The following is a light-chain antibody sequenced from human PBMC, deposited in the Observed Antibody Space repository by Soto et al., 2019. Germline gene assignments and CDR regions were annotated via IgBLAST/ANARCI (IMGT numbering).Light chain of an antibody. Sequence: DVELTHCPPFLSASLGYIFTITFRASQCLSSYLAWYQQKPGKAPNLLIYAAFTLQSGVPSRFSGSGSGTEFTLTISSLQPEDFATYYCQQLKSYPITVGQGTRLEIK. CDR1: QCLSSY. V-gene: IGKV1-9*01. CDR2: AAF. CDR3: QQLKSYPIT. J-gene: IGKJ5*01.